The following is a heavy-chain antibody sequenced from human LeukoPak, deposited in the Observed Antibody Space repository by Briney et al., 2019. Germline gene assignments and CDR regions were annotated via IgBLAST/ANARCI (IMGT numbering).Heavy chain of an antibody. V-gene: IGHV3-23*01. Sequence: PGGSLRLSCAASGFTFSSYAMSWVRQAPGKGLEWVSAISGSGGSTYYADSVKGRFTISRDNSKNTLYLQMNSLRAEDTAVYYCAKNGYCSSTSCPDPDYWGQGTLVTVSS. J-gene: IGHJ4*02. CDR3: AKNGYCSSTSCPDPDY. D-gene: IGHD2-2*03. CDR2: ISGSGGST. CDR1: GFTFSSYA.